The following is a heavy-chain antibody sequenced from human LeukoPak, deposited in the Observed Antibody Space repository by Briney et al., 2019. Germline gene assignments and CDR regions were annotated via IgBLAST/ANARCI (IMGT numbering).Heavy chain of an antibody. CDR2: ISYDGSNK. D-gene: IGHD6-13*01. Sequence: PGGSLRLSCAASGFTFSSYAMHWVRQAPGKGLEWVAVISYDGSNKYYADSVKGRFTISRDNSKNTLYLQMNSLRAEDTAVYYCAKDFSTGIAAAGTDYWGQGTLVTVSS. CDR1: GFTFSSYA. V-gene: IGHV3-30*04. J-gene: IGHJ4*02. CDR3: AKDFSTGIAAAGTDY.